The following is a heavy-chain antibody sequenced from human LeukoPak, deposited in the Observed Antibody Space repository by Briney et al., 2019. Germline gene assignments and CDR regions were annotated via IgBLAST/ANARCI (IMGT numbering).Heavy chain of an antibody. V-gene: IGHV1-18*01. J-gene: IGHJ5*02. Sequence: GASVKVSCKASGYTFTSYGISWVRQAPGQGLEWMGWISAYNGNTNYAQKLQGRVTMTTDTSTSTAYMELRSLRSDDTAVYYCARVEGVVAATKGHWFDPWGQGTLVTVSS. D-gene: IGHD2-15*01. CDR3: ARVEGVVAATKGHWFDP. CDR2: ISAYNGNT. CDR1: GYTFTSYG.